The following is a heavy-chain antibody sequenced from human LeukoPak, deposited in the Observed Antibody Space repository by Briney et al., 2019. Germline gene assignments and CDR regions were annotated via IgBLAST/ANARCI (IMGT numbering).Heavy chain of an antibody. CDR3: ARVVGYYYYMDV. CDR2: ISSTSSYI. D-gene: IGHD1-26*01. Sequence: GGSLRLXCAASGLTFSSYSINWVRQAPGKGLEWVSSISSTSSYIYYADSVKGRFTISRDNTKNSLYLQMNSLRAEDTAVYYCARVVGYYYYMDVWGKGTTVTVSS. J-gene: IGHJ6*03. CDR1: GLTFSSYS. V-gene: IGHV3-21*01.